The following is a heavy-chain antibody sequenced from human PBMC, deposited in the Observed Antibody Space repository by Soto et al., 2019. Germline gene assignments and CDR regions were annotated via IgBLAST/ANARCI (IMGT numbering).Heavy chain of an antibody. D-gene: IGHD2-2*01. CDR1: GFTFSSYA. CDR2: ISGSGGST. J-gene: IGHJ4*02. Sequence: GGSLRLSCAASGFTFSSYAMSWVRQAPGKGLEWVSAISGSGGSTYYADSVKGRFTISRDNSKNTLYLQMNSLRAEDTALCYCAKDNSASCHDYWGQGTLVTVSS. V-gene: IGHV3-23*01. CDR3: AKDNSASCHDY.